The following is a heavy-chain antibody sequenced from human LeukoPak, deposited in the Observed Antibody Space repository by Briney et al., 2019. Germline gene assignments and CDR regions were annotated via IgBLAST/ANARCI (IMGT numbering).Heavy chain of an antibody. CDR2: MSPNSGDT. D-gene: IGHD7-27*01. CDR1: GYTLTTHD. J-gene: IGHJ4*02. Sequence: ASVKVSCKASGYTLTTHDINWVRQATGQGLEWLGWMSPNSGDTGYAQKFQGRVTMTSDSSISTAYMELSSLRSEDTAIYYCVRTPPNWGFDYWGQGTLVTVSS. CDR3: VRTPPNWGFDY. V-gene: IGHV1-8*01.